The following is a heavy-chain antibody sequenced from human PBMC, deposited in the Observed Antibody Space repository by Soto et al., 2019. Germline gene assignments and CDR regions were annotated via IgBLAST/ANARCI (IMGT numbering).Heavy chain of an antibody. CDR1: GFTFNTYS. D-gene: IGHD2-21*02. V-gene: IGHV3-21*01. J-gene: IGHJ6*02. CDR2: ISSTSTYI. CDR3: ARDFGDSRGSYYYYGMDV. Sequence: GVLRLSCAASGFTFNTYSMNWVRQAPGKGLEWVSCISSTSTYIYYADSVKGRFTISRDNAKNLLYLQMNSLRAEDTAVYYCARDFGDSRGSYYYYGMDVWGQGTTVTVSS.